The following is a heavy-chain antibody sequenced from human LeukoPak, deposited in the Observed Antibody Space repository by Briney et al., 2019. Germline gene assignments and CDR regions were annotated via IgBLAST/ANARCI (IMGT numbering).Heavy chain of an antibody. Sequence: GGSLRLSCAASGLTFYNYAMAWVRQAAGKGLEWVSAIGGSGGSTYYADSVKGRFTISRDNSKNTLYLQMNSLRAEDTAIYYCAKGLGIAAAGEFDYWGQGTLVTVSS. CDR1: GLTFYNYA. D-gene: IGHD6-13*01. J-gene: IGHJ4*02. V-gene: IGHV3-23*01. CDR3: AKGLGIAAAGEFDY. CDR2: IGGSGGST.